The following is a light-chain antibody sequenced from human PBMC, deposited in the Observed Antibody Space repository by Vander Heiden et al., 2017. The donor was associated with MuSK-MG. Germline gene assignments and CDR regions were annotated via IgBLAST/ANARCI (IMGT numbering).Light chain of an antibody. CDR3: QSYDSSLSGSI. CDR1: SSNIGAGYD. Sequence: QSVLTQPPSVSGAPGQTVTIPCTGSSSNIGAGYDVHWYQQFPGTAPKLFIYSNSNRPSGVPDRFSGSKSGASASLAISGLQAEDEADYYCQSYDSSLSGSIFGGGTKLTVL. CDR2: SNS. V-gene: IGLV1-40*01. J-gene: IGLJ2*01.